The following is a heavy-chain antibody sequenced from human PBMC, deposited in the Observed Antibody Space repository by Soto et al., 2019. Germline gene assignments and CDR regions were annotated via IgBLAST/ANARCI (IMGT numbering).Heavy chain of an antibody. J-gene: IGHJ6*03. Sequence: SETLSLTCAVYGWSFSGYYWNWLRQPPGKGLEWIGEINHSGSTNYNPSLKSRVTISVDTSKNQFSLKLSSVTAADTAVYYCARGFDSSQAAYYYYYYMDVWGKGTTVTVSS. CDR2: INHSGST. V-gene: IGHV4-34*01. CDR1: GWSFSGYY. D-gene: IGHD3-9*01. CDR3: ARGFDSSQAAYYYYYYMDV.